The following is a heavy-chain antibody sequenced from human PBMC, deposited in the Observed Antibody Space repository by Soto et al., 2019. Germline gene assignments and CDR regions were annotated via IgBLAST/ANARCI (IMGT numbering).Heavy chain of an antibody. CDR2: IYSGGST. D-gene: IGHD2-2*01. CDR3: ARGPAAPYYYYYGMDV. V-gene: IGHV3-53*01. Sequence: PGGSLRLSCAASGFTVSSNYMSWVRQAPGKGLEWVSVIYSGGSTYYADSVKGRFTISRDNSKNTLYLQMNSLRAEDTAVYYCARGPAAPYYYYYGMDVWGQGTTVTVSS. CDR1: GFTVSSNY. J-gene: IGHJ6*02.